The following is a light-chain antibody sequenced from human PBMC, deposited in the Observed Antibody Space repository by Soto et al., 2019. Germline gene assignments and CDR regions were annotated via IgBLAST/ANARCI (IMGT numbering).Light chain of an antibody. CDR2: AAS. J-gene: IGKJ1*01. V-gene: IGKV1-39*01. Sequence: ILSTHSRASRXASVGGRAXXXXXASQSISSYLNWYQQKPGKAPKLLIYAASSLQSGVPSRFSGSGSGTDFTLTISSLQPEDFATYYSQQRYSNPRAFGQGTKVDIK. CDR1: QSISSY. CDR3: QQRYSNPRA.